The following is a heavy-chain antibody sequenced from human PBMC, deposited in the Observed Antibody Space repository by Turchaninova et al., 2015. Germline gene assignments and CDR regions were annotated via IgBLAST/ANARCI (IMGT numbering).Heavy chain of an antibody. CDR3: ARDLATVTLDY. CDR2: VSYDGIRK. V-gene: IGHV3-33*01. D-gene: IGHD4-17*01. J-gene: IGHJ4*02. CDR1: GFSFTTYG. Sequence: VESGGGMAQVGESLRLACEASGFSFTTYGMHWVRQAPGKGLEWVAVVSYDGIRKFYADSVKGRFTISRDDSRNTVYLKVKGLRVDDTAVYYCARDLATVTLDYWCQGTLVTVSS.